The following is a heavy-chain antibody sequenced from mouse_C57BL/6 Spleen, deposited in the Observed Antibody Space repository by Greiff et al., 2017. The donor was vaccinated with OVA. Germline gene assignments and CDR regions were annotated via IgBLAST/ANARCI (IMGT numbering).Heavy chain of an antibody. CDR1: GYSFTGYY. J-gene: IGHJ1*03. CDR2: INPSTGGT. V-gene: IGHV1-42*01. Sequence: EVQLQQSGPELVKPGASVKISCKASGYSFTGYYMNWVKQSPEKSLEWIGEINPSTGGTTYNQKFKAKATLTVDKSSSTAYMQLKSLTSEDSAVYYCARRSYDYDGHWYFDVWGTGTTVTVSS. D-gene: IGHD2-4*01. CDR3: ARRSYDYDGHWYFDV.